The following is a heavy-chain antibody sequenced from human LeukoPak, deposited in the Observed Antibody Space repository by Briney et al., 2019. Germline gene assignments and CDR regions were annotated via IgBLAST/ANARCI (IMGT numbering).Heavy chain of an antibody. CDR1: GFTFSNYA. D-gene: IGHD1-1*01. J-gene: IGHJ4*02. V-gene: IGHV3-23*01. CDR3: ANAPPYKHYSDY. Sequence: GGSLRLSCAASGFTFSNYAMSWVRQAPGKGLEWVSTISNSGAGTYYADSVKGRFTISRDNSKDTLYLQMNSLRAEDTAVYYRANAPPYKHYSDYWCQGTLVTVSS. CDR2: ISNSGAGT.